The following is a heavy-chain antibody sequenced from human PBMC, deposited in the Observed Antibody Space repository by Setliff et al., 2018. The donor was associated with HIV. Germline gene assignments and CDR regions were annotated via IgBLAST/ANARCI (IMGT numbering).Heavy chain of an antibody. V-gene: IGHV5-51*01. Sequence: GESLKISCKGSGYSFTSYWIGWVRQMPGKGLEWMGIIYPGDSDTRYSPSFQGQVTISADKSISTAYLQMNSLRAEDTAVYYCARDLYQLREGTVYWGQGTLVTVSS. J-gene: IGHJ4*02. CDR2: IYPGDSDT. D-gene: IGHD2-2*01. CDR1: GYSFTSYW. CDR3: ARDLYQLREGTVY.